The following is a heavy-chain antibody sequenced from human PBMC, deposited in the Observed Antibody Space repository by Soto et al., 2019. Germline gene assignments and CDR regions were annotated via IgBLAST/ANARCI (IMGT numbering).Heavy chain of an antibody. CDR2: ISWNSGRI. J-gene: IGHJ4*02. CDR3: AKDRSGNWNYFDY. CDR1: GFTFNDYA. V-gene: IGHV3-9*01. Sequence: DVQLVESGGGLVQPGRSLRLSCAASGFTFNDYAMHWVRQVPGKGLEWVSGISWNSGRIGYADSVKGRFTISRDNAKKSLYLQMNSLKPEDTALYYCAKDRSGNWNYFDYWGQGSLVTVSS. D-gene: IGHD1-1*01.